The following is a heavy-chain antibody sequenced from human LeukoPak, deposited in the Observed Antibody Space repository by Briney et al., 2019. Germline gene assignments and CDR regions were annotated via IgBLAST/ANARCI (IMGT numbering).Heavy chain of an antibody. V-gene: IGHV1-18*01. J-gene: IGHJ4*02. CDR3: ARDTRITMIVVVTPDFDY. D-gene: IGHD3-22*01. Sequence: GSSVKVSCKASGGTFSSYAISWVRQAPGQGLEWMGWISAYNGNTNYAQKLQGRVTMTTDTSTSTAYMELRSLRSDDTAVYYCARDTRITMIVVVTPDFDYWGQGTLVTVSS. CDR2: ISAYNGNT. CDR1: GGTFSSYA.